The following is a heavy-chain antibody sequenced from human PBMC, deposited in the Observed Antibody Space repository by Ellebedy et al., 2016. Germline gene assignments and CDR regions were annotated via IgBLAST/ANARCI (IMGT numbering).Heavy chain of an antibody. J-gene: IGHJ4*02. CDR1: GFTFSSYW. D-gene: IGHD3-3*01. CDR3: ARVPRRGVTIFGVAHRSWFDY. Sequence: GGSLRLSCAASGFTFSSYWMHWVRQAPGKGLVWVSRINSDGSSTSYADSVKGRFTISRDNAKNTLYLQMNSLRAEDTAVYYCARVPRRGVTIFGVAHRSWFDYWGQGTLVTVSS. CDR2: INSDGSST. V-gene: IGHV3-74*01.